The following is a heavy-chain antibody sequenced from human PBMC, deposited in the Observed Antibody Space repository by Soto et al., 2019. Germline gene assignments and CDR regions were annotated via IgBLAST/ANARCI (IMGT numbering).Heavy chain of an antibody. J-gene: IGHJ4*02. CDR1: GFTFSSYW. CDR2: INSDGSST. D-gene: IGHD2-15*01. Sequence: EMQLVESGGGLVQPGGSLRLSCAASGFTFSSYWMHWVRQAPGKGLVWVSRINSDGSSTSYADSVKGRFTISRDNAKNTLYPQMNSLRAEDTAVYYCVRTSLVVAAATREDYWGQGTLVTVSS. CDR3: VRTSLVVAAATREDY. V-gene: IGHV3-74*01.